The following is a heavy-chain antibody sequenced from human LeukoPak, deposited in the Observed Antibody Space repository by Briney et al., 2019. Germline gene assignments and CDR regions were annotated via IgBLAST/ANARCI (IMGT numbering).Heavy chain of an antibody. J-gene: IGHJ4*02. CDR1: GGSISSYY. CDR2: IYYSGST. V-gene: IGHV4-59*01. D-gene: IGHD3-22*01. Sequence: NSSETLSLTCTVSGGSISSYYWSWIRQPPGKGLEWIGYIYYSGSTNYNPSLKSRVTISVDTSKNQFSLKLSSVTAADTAVYYCARSNKKYYYDSSGHFDYWGQGTLVTVSS. CDR3: ARSNKKYYYDSSGHFDY.